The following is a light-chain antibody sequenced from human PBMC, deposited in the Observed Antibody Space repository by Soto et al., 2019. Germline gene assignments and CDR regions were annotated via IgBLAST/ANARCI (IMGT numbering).Light chain of an antibody. V-gene: IGLV2-8*01. J-gene: IGLJ1*01. CDR3: SSYAGSNNLP. CDR2: EVS. Sequence: QSALTQPPSASGSPGQSVTISCTGTISDVGGYNYVSWYQQHPGKSPNLMIYEVSKRPSGVPDRFSGSKSGNTASLTVSGLEAEDEADYYCSSYAGSNNLPFGTGTKVTVL. CDR1: ISDVGGYNY.